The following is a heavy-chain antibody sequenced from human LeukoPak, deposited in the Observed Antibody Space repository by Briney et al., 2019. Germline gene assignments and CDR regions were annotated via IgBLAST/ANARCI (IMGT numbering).Heavy chain of an antibody. V-gene: IGHV3-23*01. J-gene: IGHJ4*02. Sequence: GGSLRLSCAASGFTFSSYAMSWVRQAPGKGLEWVSAISGSGGSTYYADSVKGRFTISRDNSKNTLYLQMNSLRAEDTAVYYCASKGQHCSGGSCYDYWGQGTLVTVSS. CDR1: GFTFSSYA. D-gene: IGHD2-15*01. CDR2: ISGSGGST. CDR3: ASKGQHCSGGSCYDY.